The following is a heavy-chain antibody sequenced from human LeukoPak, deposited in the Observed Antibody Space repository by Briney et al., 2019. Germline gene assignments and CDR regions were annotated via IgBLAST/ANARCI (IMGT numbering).Heavy chain of an antibody. CDR1: GYTFTGYY. CDR3: ARPYSSGWQPFDY. V-gene: IGHV1-2*02. J-gene: IGHJ4*02. D-gene: IGHD6-19*01. Sequence: ASVKASCKASGYTFTGYYMHWVRQAPGQGLEWMGWINPNSGGTDYAQKFQGRVTMTRDTSISTAYMELNRLRSDDTAVYYCARPYSSGWQPFDYWGQGTLVTVSS. CDR2: INPNSGGT.